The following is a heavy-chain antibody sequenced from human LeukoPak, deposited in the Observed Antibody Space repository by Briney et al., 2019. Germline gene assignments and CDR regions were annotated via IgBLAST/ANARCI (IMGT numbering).Heavy chain of an antibody. V-gene: IGHV3-23*01. CDR1: GFTFSSYG. CDR3: AKDMGLDYGDYDGGFDY. J-gene: IGHJ4*02. D-gene: IGHD4-17*01. Sequence: GGSLRLSCAASGFTFSSYGMSWVRQAPGKGLEWVSAISGSGGSTYYADSVKGRFTISRDNSKNTLYLQMNSLRAEDTAVYYCAKDMGLDYGDYDGGFDYWGQGTLVTVSS. CDR2: ISGSGGST.